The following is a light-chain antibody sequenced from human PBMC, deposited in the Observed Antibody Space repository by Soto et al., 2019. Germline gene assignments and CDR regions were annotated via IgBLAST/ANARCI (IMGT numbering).Light chain of an antibody. V-gene: IGLV2-14*01. CDR2: EVT. Sequence: QSALTQPASVSGSPGQSIAISCTGSSSDIGIYKYVSWYQQHPGKVPNLIIYEVTNRPSGVSNRFSGSKSGNTASLTISGLQAEDEADYYCSSYTTSSTRVFGPGTKLTVL. J-gene: IGLJ1*01. CDR1: SSDIGIYKY. CDR3: SSYTTSSTRV.